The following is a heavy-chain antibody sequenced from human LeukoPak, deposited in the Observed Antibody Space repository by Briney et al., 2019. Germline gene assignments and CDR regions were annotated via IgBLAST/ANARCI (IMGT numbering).Heavy chain of an antibody. J-gene: IGHJ4*02. V-gene: IGHV3-23*01. CDR3: AKDRAISSGYYLPLFDY. D-gene: IGHD3-22*01. Sequence: GGSLRLSCAASGFTFSSYAMSWVRQAPGKGLEWVSAISGSGGSAYYADSVKGRFTISRDNSKNTLYLQMNSLRAEDTAVYYCAKDRAISSGYYLPLFDYWGQGTLVTVSS. CDR1: GFTFSSYA. CDR2: ISGSGGSA.